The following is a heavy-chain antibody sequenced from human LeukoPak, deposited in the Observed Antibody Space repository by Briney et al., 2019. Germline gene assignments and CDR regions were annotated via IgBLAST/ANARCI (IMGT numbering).Heavy chain of an antibody. Sequence: SETLSLTCTVSGGSISSSSYYWGWIRQPPGKGLEWTGSIYYSGSTYYNPSLKSRAPISVDTSKNQFSLKLSSVTAADTAVYYCESGIIVGVPAATYYYYGMDVWGQGTTVTVFS. CDR1: GGSISSSSYY. CDR3: ESGIIVGVPAATYYYYGMDV. CDR2: IYYSGST. J-gene: IGHJ6*01. D-gene: IGHD2-2*01. V-gene: IGHV4-39*01.